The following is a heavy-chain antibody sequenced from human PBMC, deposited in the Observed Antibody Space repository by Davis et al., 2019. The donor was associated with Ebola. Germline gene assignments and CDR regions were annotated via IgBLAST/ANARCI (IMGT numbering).Heavy chain of an antibody. J-gene: IGHJ3*02. CDR3: AKDTSNIWFDI. CDR1: GFSFSRYD. V-gene: IGHV3-48*03. D-gene: IGHD1-26*01. CDR2: ISRSGDII. Sequence: GESLKISCVASGFSFSRYDMNWIRQAPGKGLEWVSYISRSGDIISYADSVKGRFTVSRDNARDSLFLQMNGLRVEDTAIYYCAKDTSNIWFDIWGQGTNVTVSS.